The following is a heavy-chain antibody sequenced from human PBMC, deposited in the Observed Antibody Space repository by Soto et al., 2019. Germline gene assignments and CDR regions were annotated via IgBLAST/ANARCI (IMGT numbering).Heavy chain of an antibody. CDR1: GFTFSDYY. D-gene: IGHD6-13*01. CDR2: ISSSTSHT. V-gene: IGHV3-11*05. CDR3: ARGRGAAADYFDF. Sequence: QVQLVESGGGLVKPGGSLRLSCAVSGFTFSDYYMTWIRQAPGKGLERVSYISSSTSHTNYADSVKGRFTTSRDNAKNSLFLQMNSLRAEDTAVYYCARGRGAAADYFDFWRKGTLVTVSS. J-gene: IGHJ4*02.